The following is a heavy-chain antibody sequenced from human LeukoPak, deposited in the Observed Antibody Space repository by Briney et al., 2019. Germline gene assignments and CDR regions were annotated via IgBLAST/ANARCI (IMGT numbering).Heavy chain of an antibody. CDR3: ATERVGATVY. CDR1: GGSISSSSYY. J-gene: IGHJ4*02. D-gene: IGHD1-26*01. Sequence: SETLSLTCTVSGGSISSSSYYWGWIRQPPGKGLEWIGSIYYSGSTYYNLSLKSRVTISVDTSKNQFSLKLSSVTAADTAVYYCATERVGATVYWGQGTLVTVSS. CDR2: IYYSGST. V-gene: IGHV4-39*01.